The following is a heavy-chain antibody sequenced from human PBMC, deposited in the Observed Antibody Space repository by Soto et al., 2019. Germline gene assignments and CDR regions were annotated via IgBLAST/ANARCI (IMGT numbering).Heavy chain of an antibody. CDR3: AICSGGSCYLFDY. CDR2: VKEDGSEK. Sequence: GGSLRLSCAASGFTFRNYWMSWFRQVPGKGLEWVANVKEDGSEKYYVDSVKGRFTISRDNAKNSVYLQMNSLRAEDTAVYYCAICSGGSCYLFDYWGQGTLVTVSS. V-gene: IGHV3-7*05. CDR1: GFTFRNYW. J-gene: IGHJ4*02. D-gene: IGHD2-15*01.